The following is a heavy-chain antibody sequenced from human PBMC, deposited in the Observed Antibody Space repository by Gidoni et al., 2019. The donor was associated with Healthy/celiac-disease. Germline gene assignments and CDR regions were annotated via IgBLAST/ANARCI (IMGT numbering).Heavy chain of an antibody. J-gene: IGHJ4*02. V-gene: IGHV4-39*01. CDR2: IYYSGST. CDR1: GGSISSSSYY. CDR3: ARHAIYGSGSYMGP. Sequence: QLQLQESGPGLVKPSETLSLTCTVSGGSISSSSYYWGWIRQPPGKGLEWIGSIYYSGSTYYNPSLKSRVTISVDTSKNQFSLKLSSVIAADTAVYYCARHAIYGSGSYMGPWGQGTLVTVSS. D-gene: IGHD3-10*01.